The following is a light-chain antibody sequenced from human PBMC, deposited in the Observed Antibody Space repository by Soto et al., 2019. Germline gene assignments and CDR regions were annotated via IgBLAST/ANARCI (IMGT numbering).Light chain of an antibody. Sequence: ELVLTQSPDTLSLSPGERATLSCRASQSVGSNYLAWYQQKPGQTPRLLIYAASSRATGIPDTFSGGGSGTDFTLTISRLEPEDFAVYYCQQYGSSGTFGQGAKVDIK. CDR1: QSVGSNY. V-gene: IGKV3-20*01. CDR3: QQYGSSGT. CDR2: AAS. J-gene: IGKJ1*01.